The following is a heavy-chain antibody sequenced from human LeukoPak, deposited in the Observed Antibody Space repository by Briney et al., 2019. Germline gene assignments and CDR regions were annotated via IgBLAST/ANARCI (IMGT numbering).Heavy chain of an antibody. CDR2: INPNSGGT. CDR1: GYTFTGYY. Sequence: ASVKVSCKASGYTFTGYYMHWVRQAPGQGLEWMGWINPNSGGTNYAQKFQGRVTMTRDTSISTAYMELSRLRSDDTAVYYCASAYAIGEDSIAAAGDYWGQGTLVTVSP. J-gene: IGHJ4*02. V-gene: IGHV1-2*02. D-gene: IGHD6-13*01. CDR3: ASAYAIGEDSIAAAGDY.